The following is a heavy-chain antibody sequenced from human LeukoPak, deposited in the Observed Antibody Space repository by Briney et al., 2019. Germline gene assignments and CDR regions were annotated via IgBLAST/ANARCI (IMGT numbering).Heavy chain of an antibody. D-gene: IGHD5-24*01. CDR2: ASSNGDT. V-gene: IGHV4-59*02. CDR3: AKWDANEMSFYY. J-gene: IGHJ4*02. Sequence: SETLSLTCTISGDSVNGFYWNWIRQPPGRGLEWIGFASSNGDTAYNSSLKSRLTMSVDTSKNQFSLRLSSVTAADTAVYYCAKWDANEMSFYYWGQGTLVTVSS. CDR1: GDSVNGFY.